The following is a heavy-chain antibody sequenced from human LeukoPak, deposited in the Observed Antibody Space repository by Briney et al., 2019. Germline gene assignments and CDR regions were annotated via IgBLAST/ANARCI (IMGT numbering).Heavy chain of an antibody. J-gene: IGHJ3*01. CDR3: ARRGRIVMVTAIPKDDAFDL. D-gene: IGHD2-21*02. Sequence: ASVKVSCKASGYTFSRYGISWVRQAPGQGLEWMGWINTYNGNTNYAQKLQGRVTMTTDTSTSTAYMELRSLTSADTAVYYCARRGRIVMVTAIPKDDAFDLWGQGKMVTVSS. CDR1: GYTFSRYG. CDR2: INTYNGNT. V-gene: IGHV1-18*01.